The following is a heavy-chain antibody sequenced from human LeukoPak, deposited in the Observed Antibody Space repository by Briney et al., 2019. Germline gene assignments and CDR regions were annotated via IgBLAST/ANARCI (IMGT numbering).Heavy chain of an antibody. CDR1: GGTFSSYA. D-gene: IGHD2-2*02. V-gene: IGHV1-69*04. J-gene: IGHJ4*02. CDR3: ASIPGLLGSFDY. CDR2: IIPILGIA. Sequence: SVKVSCKASGGTFSSYAISWVRQAPGQGLEWMGRIIPILGIANYAQKFQGRVTITADKSTSTAYMELSSLRSEDTAVYYCASIPGLLGSFDYWGQGTLVTVSS.